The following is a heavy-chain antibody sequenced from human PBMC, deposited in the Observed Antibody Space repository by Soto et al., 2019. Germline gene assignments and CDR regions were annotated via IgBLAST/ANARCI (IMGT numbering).Heavy chain of an antibody. D-gene: IGHD1-26*01. Sequence: QVQLQESGPGLVRHSDTLSLTCAVSGGSISSSHWWTWVRQPPGKGLEWIAEIFHNGDTNYNPSLKSRLTISVDKSNNQFSLKLTSVTDADTAVYFCARGPQRGSYAYWGQGTLLTVSS. J-gene: IGHJ4*02. CDR1: GGSISSSHW. CDR3: ARGPQRGSYAY. V-gene: IGHV4-4*02. CDR2: IFHNGDT.